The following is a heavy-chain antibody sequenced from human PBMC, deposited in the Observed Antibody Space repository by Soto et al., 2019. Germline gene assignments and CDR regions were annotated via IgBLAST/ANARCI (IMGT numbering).Heavy chain of an antibody. J-gene: IGHJ4*02. CDR2: LSFDGKVK. D-gene: IGHD1-1*01. Sequence: QPGGSLRLSCAASGFTFSSYPMHWLRQTPGKGLEWLTVLSFDGKVKHYADSVEGRFTISRDISKNTLYLQMNSLRGEDTAVYYCARDPLRGSPDYFDYWGQGTPVTVSS. V-gene: IGHV3-30*04. CDR3: ARDPLRGSPDYFDY. CDR1: GFTFSSYP.